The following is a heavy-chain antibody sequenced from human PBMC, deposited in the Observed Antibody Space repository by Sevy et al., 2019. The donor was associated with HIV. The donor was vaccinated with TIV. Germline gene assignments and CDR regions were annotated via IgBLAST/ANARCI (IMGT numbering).Heavy chain of an antibody. CDR1: GFTFSSYA. D-gene: IGHD3-16*01. CDR3: ARADDPDYYYFDMDV. V-gene: IGHV3-30-3*01. CDR2: ISYDGSNK. J-gene: IGHJ6*02. Sequence: GGSLRLSCAASGFTFSSYAMHWVRQAPGKGLEWVAVISYDGSNKYYADSVKGRFTISRDNSKNTLYLQMDGLRAEDTALYYCARADDPDYYYFDMDVWGQGTTVTVSS.